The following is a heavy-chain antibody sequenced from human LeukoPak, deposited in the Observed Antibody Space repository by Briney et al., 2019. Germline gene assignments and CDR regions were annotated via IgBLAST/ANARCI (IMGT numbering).Heavy chain of an antibody. CDR2: ISGSGVST. Sequence: GGSLRLSCAASGFTFTSHAMSWVRQAPGKGLEWVSGISGSGVSTYYADSVKGRFTISRDNSKNTLSLQMNSLRAEDTAVYYCAKDRRDSSGWYDWFDLWGEGTLVTVSS. V-gene: IGHV3-23*01. CDR1: GFTFTSHA. CDR3: AKDRRDSSGWYDWFDL. D-gene: IGHD6-19*01. J-gene: IGHJ5*02.